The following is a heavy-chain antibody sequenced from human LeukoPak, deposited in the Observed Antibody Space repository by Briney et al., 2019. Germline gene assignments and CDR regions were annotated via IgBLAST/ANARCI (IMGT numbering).Heavy chain of an antibody. CDR1: GFTFSSYA. J-gene: IGHJ6*02. V-gene: IGHV3-23*01. CDR2: ISGSGGST. Sequence: GGSLRLSCTASGFTFSSYAMSWVRQAPGKGLEWVSAISGSGGSTYYADSVKGRFTISRDNSKNTLYLQMNSLRAEDTAVYYCAKRLVATIHGYYYYGMDVWGQGTTVTVSS. D-gene: IGHD5-12*01. CDR3: AKRLVATIHGYYYYGMDV.